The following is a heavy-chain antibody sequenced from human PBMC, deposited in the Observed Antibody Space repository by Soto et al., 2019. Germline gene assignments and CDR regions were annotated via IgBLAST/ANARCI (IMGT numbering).Heavy chain of an antibody. CDR2: FYYSGNT. CDR3: ARSIAVDAFEI. J-gene: IGHJ3*02. V-gene: IGHV4-59*08. CDR1: GGSINSFY. D-gene: IGHD6-19*01. Sequence: QVQLQESGPGLVKPSETLSLTCTVSGGSINSFYWSWIRQPPGQGLEWIGYFYYSGNTYYIPSLKSRVTISVDASKNHLYLRLTSVTAADTAVYYCARSIAVDAFEIWGQGTMVTVSS.